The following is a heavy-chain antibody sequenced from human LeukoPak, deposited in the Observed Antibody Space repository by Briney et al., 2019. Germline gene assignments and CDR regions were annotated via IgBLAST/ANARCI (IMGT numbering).Heavy chain of an antibody. V-gene: IGHV3-7*04. D-gene: IGHD6-19*01. CDR1: GFTFSSYW. J-gene: IGHJ4*02. CDR2: IKQDGSEK. CDR3: ARWAYTSGWYYLDS. Sequence: GALRLSCATSGFTFSSYWMSWVRQAPGKGLEWVANIKQDGSEKTYVDSVKGRFTISRDNAKNSLYLRMNSLRAEDTAVYYCARWAYTSGWYYLDSWGQGTLVTVSS.